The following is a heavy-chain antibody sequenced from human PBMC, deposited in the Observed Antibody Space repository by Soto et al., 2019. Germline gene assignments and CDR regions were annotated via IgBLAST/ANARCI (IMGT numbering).Heavy chain of an antibody. J-gene: IGHJ3*01. CDR2: IYHSGSP. CDR1: SGSIFTTNW. Sequence: QVQLQESGPGLVKPSGTLSLTCAASSGSIFTTNWWSWVRQSPGRGLQWIGDIYHSGSPKYNPSLKSRVSISIDKPKDRFFLNLPSVPPADAAVYSWVRNPEVATAKVGGGCVFEAWGQGQWSPSLQ. D-gene: IGHD2-2*01. CDR3: VRNPEVATAKVGGGCVFEA. V-gene: IGHV4-4*02.